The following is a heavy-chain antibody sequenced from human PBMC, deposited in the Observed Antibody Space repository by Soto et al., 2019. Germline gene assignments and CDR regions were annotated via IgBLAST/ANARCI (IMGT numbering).Heavy chain of an antibody. CDR1: GFTFSSYW. CDR3: VRGDGDYNDGNGYLARH. D-gene: IGHD5-18*01. CDR2: IKSDGSGT. V-gene: IGHV3-74*01. J-gene: IGHJ4*02. Sequence: EVQLVESGGGLVQPGGSLRLSCVASGFTFSSYWMHWVRQAPGKGPLWVSRIKSDGSGTYYADSVQGRLTISRDNAKKTLYLQMNSLRAEDTAVYYCVRGDGDYNDGNGYLARHWCQGTLVTVSS.